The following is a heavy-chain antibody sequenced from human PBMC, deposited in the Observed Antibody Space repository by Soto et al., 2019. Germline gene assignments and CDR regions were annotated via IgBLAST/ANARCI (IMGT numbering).Heavy chain of an antibody. CDR2: ISGSGGST. CDR1: GFTFSSYA. CDR3: AKDRHSSSWYFDY. Sequence: EVQLLESGGGLVQPGGSLRLSCAASGFTFSSYAMSRVRQAPGKGLEWVSAISGSGGSTYYADSVKGRFTISRDNSKNTLYLQMNSLRAEDTAVYYCAKDRHSSSWYFDYWGQGTLVTVSS. J-gene: IGHJ4*02. D-gene: IGHD6-13*01. V-gene: IGHV3-23*01.